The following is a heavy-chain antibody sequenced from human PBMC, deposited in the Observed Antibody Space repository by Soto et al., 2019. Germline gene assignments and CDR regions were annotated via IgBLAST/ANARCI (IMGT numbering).Heavy chain of an antibody. CDR3: ARLIGNSWLDS. V-gene: IGHV6-1*01. CDR2: TYYRSKWYN. D-gene: IGHD2-8*01. J-gene: IGHJ5*01. CDR1: GDSVSTNSAT. Sequence: SQTLSPTCPISGDSVSTNSATGAWIRQSPSIGLVWLGRTYYRSKWYNDYAVSVKGRITINPDTSNSQFSLQLNSVTPDDTAVYYCARLIGNSWLDSWGQGTLVTVSS.